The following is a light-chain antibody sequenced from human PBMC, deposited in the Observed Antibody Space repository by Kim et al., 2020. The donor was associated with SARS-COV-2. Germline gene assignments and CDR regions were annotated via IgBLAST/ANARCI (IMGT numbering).Light chain of an antibody. V-gene: IGKV3-20*01. CDR2: GAS. J-gene: IGKJ4*01. CDR3: QYYISSPRP. Sequence: IVLTQSPGTLSLSPGERATLSCRASHSLSSSHLGRYQQKPGQAPRLLIYGASNRATGIPDRFSGSGSGTDFTLTISRLEPDDFAVYYCQYYISSPRPFGGGTKVDIK. CDR1: HSLSSSH.